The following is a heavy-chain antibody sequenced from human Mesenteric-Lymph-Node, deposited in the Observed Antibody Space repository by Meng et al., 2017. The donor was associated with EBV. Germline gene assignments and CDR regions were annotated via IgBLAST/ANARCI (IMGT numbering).Heavy chain of an antibody. CDR1: XGSFSGYY. Sequence: QVQLQQWGAGLLKPSXXLFLTCAAYXGSFSGYYWSWIRQPPGKGLEWIGEINHSGSTNYNPSLKSRVTISVDTSKNQFSLKLSSVTAADTAVYYCARGRLYDFWSGQYYFDYWGQGTLVTVSS. V-gene: IGHV4-34*01. CDR2: INHSGST. D-gene: IGHD3-3*01. CDR3: ARGRLYDFWSGQYYFDY. J-gene: IGHJ4*02.